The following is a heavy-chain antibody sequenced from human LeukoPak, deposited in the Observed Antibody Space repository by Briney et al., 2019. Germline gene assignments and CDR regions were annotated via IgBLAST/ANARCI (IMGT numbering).Heavy chain of an antibody. V-gene: IGHV3-21*01. CDR3: ALLSAGYDILTGYPGGGY. D-gene: IGHD3-9*01. CDR2: ISSSSSYI. J-gene: IGHJ4*02. Sequence: GGSLRLSCAASGFTFSSYSMNWVRQAPGKGLEWVSSISSSSSYIYYADSVRGRFTISRDDAKNSLYLQMNSLRAEDTAVYYCALLSAGYDILTGYPGGGYWGQGTLVTVSS. CDR1: GFTFSSYS.